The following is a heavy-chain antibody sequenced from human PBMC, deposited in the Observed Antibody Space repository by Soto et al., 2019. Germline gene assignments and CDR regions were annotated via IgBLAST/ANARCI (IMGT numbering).Heavy chain of an antibody. V-gene: IGHV4-4*02. Sequence: QVQLQESGPGLVEPSGTLSLTCDVSGASISNNNWWSWVRQSPGQGLEWIAEVYHSGTTNSNPSLTSRVTISVDTSKNRFSLMLASVTAADTAVYYCARAKLCNTISCPHSFDIWGQGTLVTVSS. J-gene: IGHJ4*02. D-gene: IGHD3-10*01. CDR2: VYHSGTT. CDR3: ARAKLCNTISCPHSFDI. CDR1: GASISNNNW.